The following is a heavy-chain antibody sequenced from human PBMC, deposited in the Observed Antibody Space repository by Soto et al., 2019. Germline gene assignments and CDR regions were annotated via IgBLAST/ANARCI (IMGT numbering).Heavy chain of an antibody. CDR1: GYTFTSYG. CDR2: IIPILGIA. D-gene: IGHD2-15*01. CDR3: TIRQGVVAASGP. J-gene: IGHJ1*01. V-gene: IGHV1-69*04. Sequence: ASVKVSCKASGYTFTSYGISWVRQAPGQGLEWMGRIIPILGIANYAQKFQGRVTITADKSTSTAYMELSSLRSEDTAVYYCTIRQGVVAASGPWGQGTLVTVSS.